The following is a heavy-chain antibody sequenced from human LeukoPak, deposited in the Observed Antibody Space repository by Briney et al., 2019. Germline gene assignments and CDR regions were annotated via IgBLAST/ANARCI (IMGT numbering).Heavy chain of an antibody. CDR3: AKELSAGTGGGWEDYFDY. CDR1: GFTFSSYG. CDR2: ISYDGSNK. D-gene: IGHD6-13*01. J-gene: IGHJ4*02. V-gene: IGHV3-30*18. Sequence: PGRSLGLSCAASGFTFSSYGMHWVRQAPGKGLEWVAVISYDGSNKFYADSVKGRFTISRDNSKSTLYLQMNSLRAEDTAVYYCAKELSAGTGGGWEDYFDYWGQGTLVTVSA.